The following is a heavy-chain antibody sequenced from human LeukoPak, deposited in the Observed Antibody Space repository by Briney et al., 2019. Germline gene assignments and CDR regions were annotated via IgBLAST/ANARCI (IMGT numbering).Heavy chain of an antibody. V-gene: IGHV1-69*05. J-gene: IGHJ5*02. Sequence: GASVKVSCKASGGTFSRYAVSWVRQAPGQGLEWMGGIVPIFGTANYAQKFQGRVTMTRDMSTSTVYMELSSLRSEDTAVYYCAREYGGNSGNWFDPWGQGTLVTVSS. CDR1: GGTFSRYA. CDR3: AREYGGNSGNWFDP. CDR2: IVPIFGTA. D-gene: IGHD4-23*01.